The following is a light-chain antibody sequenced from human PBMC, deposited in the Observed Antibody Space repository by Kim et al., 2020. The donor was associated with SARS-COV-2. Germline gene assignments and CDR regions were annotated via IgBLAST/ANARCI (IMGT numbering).Light chain of an antibody. CDR1: QGIRND. CDR2: AAS. V-gene: IGKV1-6*01. J-gene: IGKJ2*01. Sequence: SATVGDRVTITCRASQGIRNDLGWYQQKPGKAPKLLIYAASSLQSGVPSRFSGSGSGTDFTLTISSLQPEDFATYYCLQDYNYPYTFGQGTKLEI. CDR3: LQDYNYPYT.